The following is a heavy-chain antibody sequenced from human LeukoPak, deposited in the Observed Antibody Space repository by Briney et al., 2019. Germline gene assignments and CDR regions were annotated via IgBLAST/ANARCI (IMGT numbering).Heavy chain of an antibody. CDR3: AIQSIVPRPGY. V-gene: IGHV1-2*06. J-gene: IGHJ4*02. CDR2: INPNSGGT. Sequence: ASVNVSFTASGYTFTGYYMHWVRQAPGQGLEWMGRINPNSGGTDYAQKFQGRVTMTRDTSVNTAYMELSRLGSDDTAVYYCAIQSIVPRPGYWGQGTLVTVSS. D-gene: IGHD6-6*01. CDR1: GYTFTGYY.